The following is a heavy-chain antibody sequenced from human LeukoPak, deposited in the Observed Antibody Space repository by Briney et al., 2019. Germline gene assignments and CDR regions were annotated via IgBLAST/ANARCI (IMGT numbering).Heavy chain of an antibody. J-gene: IGHJ3*01. CDR2: VNPKTGGT. Sequence: ASVKVSCKAFGYSFTGYHLHWVRQAPRQGLEWMGWVNPKTGGTNYARKFQGRVTMTRDTSINTVNMELSRLTSDDTAVYYCAREFSSKLEWLAYVTGDDPFDVWGQGTMITVS. D-gene: IGHD3-3*01. CDR3: AREFSSKLEWLAYVTGDDPFDV. CDR1: GYSFTGYH. V-gene: IGHV1-2*02.